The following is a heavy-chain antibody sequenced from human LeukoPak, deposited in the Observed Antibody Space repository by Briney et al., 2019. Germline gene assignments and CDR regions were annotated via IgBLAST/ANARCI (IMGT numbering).Heavy chain of an antibody. Sequence: GGSLRLSCAASGFTFSSYGMHWVRQAPGKGLEWVAVISYDGSNKYYADSVKGRFTISRDNSKNTLYLQMDSLRAEDTAVYYCAKGSSIVATILGYWGQGTLVTVSS. CDR2: ISYDGSNK. D-gene: IGHD5-12*01. V-gene: IGHV3-30*18. CDR1: GFTFSSYG. J-gene: IGHJ4*02. CDR3: AKGSSIVATILGY.